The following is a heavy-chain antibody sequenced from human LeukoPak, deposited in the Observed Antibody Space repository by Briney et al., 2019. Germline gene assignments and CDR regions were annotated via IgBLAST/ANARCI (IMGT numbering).Heavy chain of an antibody. CDR3: AKGAYYYDSSGQYYFDY. Sequence: GGSLRLSCAASGFTFSNAWMSWVRQAPGKGLEWVGRIKSKTDGGTTDYAAPVKGRFTISRDNSKNTLYLQMNSLRAEDTAVYYCAKGAYYYDSSGQYYFDYWGQGTLVTVSS. D-gene: IGHD3-22*01. CDR2: IKSKTDGGTT. J-gene: IGHJ4*02. CDR1: GFTFSNAW. V-gene: IGHV3-15*01.